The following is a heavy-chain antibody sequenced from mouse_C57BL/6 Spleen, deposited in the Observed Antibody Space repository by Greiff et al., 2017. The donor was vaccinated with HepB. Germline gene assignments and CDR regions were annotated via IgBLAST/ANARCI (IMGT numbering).Heavy chain of an antibody. J-gene: IGHJ4*01. CDR2: ISDGGSYT. CDR1: GFTFSSYA. Sequence: EVQLVESGGGLVKPGGSLKLSCAASGFTFSSYAMSWVRQTPEKRLEWVATISDGGSYTYYPDNVKGRFTISRDNAKNNLYLQMSHLKSEDTAMYYCARGGGYDYGNYYAMDYWGQGTSVTVSS. D-gene: IGHD2-4*01. CDR3: ARGGGYDYGNYYAMDY. V-gene: IGHV5-4*01.